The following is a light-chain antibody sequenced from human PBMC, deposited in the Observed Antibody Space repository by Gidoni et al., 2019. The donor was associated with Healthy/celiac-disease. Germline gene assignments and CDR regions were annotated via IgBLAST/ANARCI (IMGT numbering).Light chain of an antibody. Sequence: DIQMTQSPSSLSASVGDRVTITCRASQGISNYLAWYQQKPGKVPKLLIYAASTLKSGVPARFSGSGSGTDFTLTISSLQPEDFAVYYCQQYNSWPRTFGRGTKVEIK. J-gene: IGKJ4*02. CDR1: QGISNY. CDR3: QQYNSWPRT. V-gene: IGKV1-27*01. CDR2: AAS.